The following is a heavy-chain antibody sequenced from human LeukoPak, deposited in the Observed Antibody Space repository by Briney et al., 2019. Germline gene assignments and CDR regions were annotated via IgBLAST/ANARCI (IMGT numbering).Heavy chain of an antibody. D-gene: IGHD1/OR15-1a*01. J-gene: IGHJ4*02. CDR2: ISGSGGST. CDR3: GKTNNFGRVADF. Sequence: GGSLRLSCAASGFIFSNYAMTWVRQAPGKGLEWVSGISGSGGSTYYADSVRGRFTTSRDHSNTTLYLQMTRLRAEDTAVYFCGKTNNFGRVADFWGQGTLVTVSS. V-gene: IGHV3-23*01. CDR1: GFIFSNYA.